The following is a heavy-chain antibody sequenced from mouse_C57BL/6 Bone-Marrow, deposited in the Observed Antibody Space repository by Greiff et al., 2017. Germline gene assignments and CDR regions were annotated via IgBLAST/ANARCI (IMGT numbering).Heavy chain of an antibody. J-gene: IGHJ1*03. CDR1: GFNIKDDY. CDR2: IEPENGDT. CDR3: SDPIYDGYYFDV. D-gene: IGHD2-3*01. V-gene: IGHV14-4*01. Sequence: VQLKESGAELVRPGASVTLSCTASGFNIKDDYMHWVKQRPEQGLEWIGWIEPENGDTEYASKFPGKATITADTSSNTAYLQLSSLTSEDTAVDYCSDPIYDGYYFDVWGTGTTVTVSS.